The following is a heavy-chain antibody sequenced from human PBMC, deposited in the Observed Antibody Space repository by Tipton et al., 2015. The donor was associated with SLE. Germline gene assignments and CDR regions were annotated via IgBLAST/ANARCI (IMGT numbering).Heavy chain of an antibody. CDR2: IYHSWST. CDR1: GYSLSSGYY. J-gene: IGHJ6*02. Sequence: TLSLTCAVSGYSLSSGYYWGWIRPPPGKGLEWIGSIYHSWSTYYNPSLKSRVTISVDTSKNQFSLKLSSVTASDTAVYYCARDISAGYYYGMDVWGQGTTVTVSS. D-gene: IGHD3-9*01. CDR3: ARDISAGYYYGMDV. V-gene: IGHV4-38-2*02.